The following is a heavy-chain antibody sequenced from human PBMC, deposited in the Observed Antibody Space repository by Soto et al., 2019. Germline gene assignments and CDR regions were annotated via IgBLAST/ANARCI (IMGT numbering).Heavy chain of an antibody. CDR1: GDSITSYF. J-gene: IGHJ4*02. D-gene: IGHD3-16*01. CDR2: IYYTGGG. V-gene: IGHV4-59*01. CDR3: ARDPAGDYGF. Sequence: SETLSLTCTVSGDSITSYFWSWIRRPPGKGLEWIGYIYYTGGGIYNPSLRSRVAMSVDTSKSQISLKLNSVTAADTAIYYCARDPAGDYGFWGRGILVTDSS.